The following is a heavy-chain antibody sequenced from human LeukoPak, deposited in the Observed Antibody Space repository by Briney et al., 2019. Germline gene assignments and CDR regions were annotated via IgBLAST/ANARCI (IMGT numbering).Heavy chain of an antibody. CDR1: GGSFSGYY. CDR2: IYYSGST. Sequence: SETLSLTCAVYGGSFSGYYWGWIRQPPGKGLEWIGSIYYSGSTYYNPSLKSRVTISVDTSKNQFSLKLSSVTAADTAVYYCARHFSLRYFDWLPNRPSPFDYWGQGTLVTVSS. J-gene: IGHJ4*02. CDR3: ARHFSLRYFDWLPNRPSPFDY. D-gene: IGHD3-9*01. V-gene: IGHV4-34*01.